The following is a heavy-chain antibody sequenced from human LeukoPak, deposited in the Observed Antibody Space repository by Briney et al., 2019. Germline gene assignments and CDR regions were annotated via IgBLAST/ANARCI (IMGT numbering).Heavy chain of an antibody. V-gene: IGHV4-30-4*01. CDR2: IYYSGST. CDR1: GGSISSGDYY. D-gene: IGHD1-26*01. Sequence: SETLSLTCTVSGGSISSGDYYWRWTRQPPGKGLEWIAYIYYSGSTYYNPSLKSRVTISVDTSKNQFSLKLSSVTAADTAVYYCARDYSGSYSNYYGMDVWGQGTTVTVSS. J-gene: IGHJ6*02. CDR3: ARDYSGSYSNYYGMDV.